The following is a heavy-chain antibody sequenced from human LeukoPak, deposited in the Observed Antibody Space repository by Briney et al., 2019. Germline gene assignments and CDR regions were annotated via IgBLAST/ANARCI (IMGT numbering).Heavy chain of an antibody. D-gene: IGHD2-2*01. V-gene: IGHV3-43*02. CDR3: AKDRGPLYCSSASCYASAGMDV. CDR2: ISGGGKT. J-gene: IGHJ6*02. Sequence: GGSLRLSCAASRFTFDDYAMHWVRQAPGKGLEWVSLISGGGKTCYADSVKGRFTVSRDNSKNSLYLQMNSLRTDDTALYYCAKDRGPLYCSSASCYASAGMDVWGQGTTVTVSS. CDR1: RFTFDDYA.